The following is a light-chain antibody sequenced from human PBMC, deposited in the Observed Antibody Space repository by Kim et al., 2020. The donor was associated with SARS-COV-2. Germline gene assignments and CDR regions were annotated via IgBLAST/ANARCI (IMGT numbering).Light chain of an antibody. V-gene: IGKV2-28*01. CDR2: LGS. CDR1: QSLLYGNGYTY. CDR3: MQGLFTPPS. J-gene: IGKJ4*01. Sequence: IVMTQSPLSLPVTPGEPASISCRSSQSLLYGNGYTYLDWYLQKPGQSPQLLIYLGSNRASGVPDRFSASGSGTEFTLEISRVEAEDVGVYYCMQGLFTPPSFGGGTKVDIK.